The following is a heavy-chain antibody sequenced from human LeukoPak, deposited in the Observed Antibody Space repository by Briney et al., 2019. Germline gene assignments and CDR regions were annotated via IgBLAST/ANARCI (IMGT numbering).Heavy chain of an antibody. CDR3: ASKTMILGVITFDY. V-gene: IGHV1-69*05. CDR1: GDTFSSYA. CDR2: IIPIFGTA. D-gene: IGHD3-10*01. J-gene: IGHJ4*02. Sequence: ASVKVSCKASGDTFSSYAISWVRQAPGQGLEWMGRIIPIFGTAHYAQKFQGRVTITTDESTSTAYMELSSLRSEDTAVYYCASKTMILGVITFDYWGQGTLVTVSS.